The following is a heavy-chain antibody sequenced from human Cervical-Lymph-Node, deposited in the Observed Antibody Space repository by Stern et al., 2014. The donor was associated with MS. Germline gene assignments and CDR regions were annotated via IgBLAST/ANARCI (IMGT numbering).Heavy chain of an antibody. J-gene: IGHJ4*02. D-gene: IGHD4-23*01. CDR1: GFTFVDYA. CDR2: ISWNSGSI. V-gene: IGHV3-9*01. Sequence: EVQLVESGGGLVQPGRSLRLSCAASGFTFVDYALHWVRQAPGKGLEWVSGISWNSGSIGYADSVKGRFTISRDNAKNSLYLQMNSLRAEDTALYYCAKGRYGGDSANHFDYWGQGTLVTVSS. CDR3: AKGRYGGDSANHFDY.